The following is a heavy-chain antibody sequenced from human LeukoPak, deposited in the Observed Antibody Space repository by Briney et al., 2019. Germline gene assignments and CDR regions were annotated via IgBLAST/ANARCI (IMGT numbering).Heavy chain of an antibody. D-gene: IGHD3-10*01. CDR2: INSDGSST. Sequence: GGSLRLSCAASGFTFSSYWMHWVRQAPGKGLVWVSRINSDGSSTNYADSVKGRFTISRDNAKNTLYLQMNSLRAEDTAVYYCARTYGSGSYNPFDYWGQGTLVTVSS. V-gene: IGHV3-74*01. J-gene: IGHJ4*02. CDR3: ARTYGSGSYNPFDY. CDR1: GFTFSSYW.